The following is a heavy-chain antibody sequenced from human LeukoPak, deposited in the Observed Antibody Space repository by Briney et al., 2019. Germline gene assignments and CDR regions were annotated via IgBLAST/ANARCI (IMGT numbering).Heavy chain of an antibody. CDR1: GFTFINYW. D-gene: IGHD4/OR15-4a*01. J-gene: IGHJ4*02. Sequence: PGGSLRLSCAASGFTFINYWMHWVRQAPGKGLVWVSRINSDGSTTDYAESVKGRFTITRDNAQNTLYLQMNSLRAEDTAVYFCVRLTAGTPFDYWGQGTLVTVS. CDR2: INSDGSTT. V-gene: IGHV3-74*01. CDR3: VRLTAGTPFDY.